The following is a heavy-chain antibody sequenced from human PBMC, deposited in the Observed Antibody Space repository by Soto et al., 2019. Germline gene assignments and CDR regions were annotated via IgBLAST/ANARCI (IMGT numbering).Heavy chain of an antibody. D-gene: IGHD3-22*01. CDR3: AKDSNGAYYNSGCYCRHRDDY. CDR1: GFTFSSYA. Sequence: EVQLLESGGGLVQPGGSLRLSCAASGFTFSSYAMSWVRQAPGKGLEWVSAITGGGGGTYYANSVKGRFTISRDNSKNTLYLHPNSLRAEDTAVYYCAKDSNGAYYNSGCYCRHRDDYWGQGTLVTVSS. CDR2: ITGGGGGT. J-gene: IGHJ4*02. V-gene: IGHV3-23*01.